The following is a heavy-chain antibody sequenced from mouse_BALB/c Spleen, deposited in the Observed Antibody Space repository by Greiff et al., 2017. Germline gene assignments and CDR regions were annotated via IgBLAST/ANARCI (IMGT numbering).Heavy chain of an antibody. CDR3: NPYYYGSSAWFAY. CDR1: GFNIKDYY. V-gene: IGHV14-4*02. J-gene: IGHJ3*01. CDR2: IDPENGDT. D-gene: IGHD1-1*01. Sequence: DVQLQESGAELVRSGASVKLSCTASGFNIKDYYMHWVKQRPEQGLEWIGWIDPENGDTEYAPKFQGKATMTADTSSNTAYLQLSSLTSEDTAVYYCNPYYYGSSAWFAYWGQGTLVTVSA.